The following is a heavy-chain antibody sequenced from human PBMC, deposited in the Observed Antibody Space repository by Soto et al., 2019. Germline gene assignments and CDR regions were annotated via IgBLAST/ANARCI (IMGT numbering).Heavy chain of an antibody. Sequence: TSETLSLTCTVSGGSISSGDYYWSWIRQPPGKGLEWIGYIYYSGSTYYNPSLKSRVTISVDTSKNQFSLKLSSVTAADTAVYYCARVFNYDSSGYYPNILFDYWGQGTLVTVSS. V-gene: IGHV4-30-4*01. J-gene: IGHJ4*02. CDR1: GGSISSGDYY. D-gene: IGHD3-22*01. CDR3: ARVFNYDSSGYYPNILFDY. CDR2: IYYSGST.